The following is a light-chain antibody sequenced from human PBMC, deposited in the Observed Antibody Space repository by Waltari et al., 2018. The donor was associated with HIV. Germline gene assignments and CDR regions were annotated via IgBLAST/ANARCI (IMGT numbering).Light chain of an antibody. CDR2: GNS. CDR3: QSYDSSLSGGV. J-gene: IGLJ3*02. V-gene: IGLV1-40*01. Sequence: QSALTQPPSVSGAPGPRVTISCTGSSPNIGAGYDVHWYQQVPGTSPKPLIYGNSNRPSGVPDRFSGSKSGPSASLAVTGLQAEDEADYYCQSYDSSLSGGVFGGGTKLTVL. CDR1: SPNIGAGYD.